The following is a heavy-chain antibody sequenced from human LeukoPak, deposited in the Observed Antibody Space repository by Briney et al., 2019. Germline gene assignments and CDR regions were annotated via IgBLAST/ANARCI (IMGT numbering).Heavy chain of an antibody. D-gene: IGHD3-9*01. CDR1: GFTFSSYE. V-gene: IGHV3-48*03. CDR2: ISISGSTI. CDR3: AREYFDWLLAFDI. Sequence: GGSLRLSCAASGFTFSSYEMNWVRQAPGKGLEWVSYISISGSTIYYADSVKGRFTISRDNAKNSLYLQMNSLRAEDTAVYYCAREYFDWLLAFDIWGQGTMVTVSS. J-gene: IGHJ3*02.